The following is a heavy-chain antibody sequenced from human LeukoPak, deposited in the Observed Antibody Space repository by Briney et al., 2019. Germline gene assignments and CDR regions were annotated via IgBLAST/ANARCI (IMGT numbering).Heavy chain of an antibody. J-gene: IGHJ4*02. CDR3: ATFQAYANSGHLRPYFDY. CDR2: SDPEDGKT. D-gene: IGHD3-22*01. Sequence: GASVKVSCKISGYSLTELAIHWVRQAPGKGLEWMGGSDPEDGKTSFAEKFQGRVTFIEDTSTDTAFMELSRLRSDDTAVYYCATFQAYANSGHLRPYFDYWGQGTLVTVSS. CDR1: GYSLTELA. V-gene: IGHV1-24*01.